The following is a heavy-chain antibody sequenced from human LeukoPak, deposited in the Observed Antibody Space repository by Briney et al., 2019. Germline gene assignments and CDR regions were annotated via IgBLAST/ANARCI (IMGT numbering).Heavy chain of an antibody. Sequence: ASVKVSCKAAGYTFTNYYMHWVRQAPGQGLEWMGIINPSGGSTSYAQKLQGRVTMTRDTSTSTVYMELSSLRSEDTAVYYCARFSYGGGGYFDYWGQGTLVTVSS. J-gene: IGHJ4*02. CDR3: ARFSYGGGGYFDY. CDR1: GYTFTNYY. V-gene: IGHV1-46*04. CDR2: INPSGGST. D-gene: IGHD5-18*01.